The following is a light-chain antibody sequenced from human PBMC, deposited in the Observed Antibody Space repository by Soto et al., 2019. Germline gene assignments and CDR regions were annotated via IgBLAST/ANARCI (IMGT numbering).Light chain of an antibody. J-gene: IGKJ1*01. CDR1: QSVLYSSNNQNC. Sequence: DIVMTQSPDSLAVSLGERATFNCESSQSVLYSSNNQNCLAWYQQKPGQPPKLLIYWASTRESGVPDRFSGSGSGTDFTLTISGLQAEDVAVYFCQQYCATPWTFGQGTKVEI. V-gene: IGKV4-1*01. CDR3: QQYCATPWT. CDR2: WAS.